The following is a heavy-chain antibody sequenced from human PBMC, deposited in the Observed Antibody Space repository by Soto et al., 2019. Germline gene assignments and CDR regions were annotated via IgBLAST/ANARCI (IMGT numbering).Heavy chain of an antibody. Sequence: EVEVLESGGGLAKPGGALRLSCAASGFGFSNYNMNWVRQPPGKGMEWVSSINGRSNYIYYTDSVKGRFTITRDNPKNSLYLQMDSLSAEETAVYYCVGADVLVGSNSAFDHWGQGPLVTVSS. CDR2: INGRSNYI. V-gene: IGHV3-21*02. CDR3: VGADVLVGSNSAFDH. D-gene: IGHD6-25*01. CDR1: GFGFSNYN. J-gene: IGHJ4*02.